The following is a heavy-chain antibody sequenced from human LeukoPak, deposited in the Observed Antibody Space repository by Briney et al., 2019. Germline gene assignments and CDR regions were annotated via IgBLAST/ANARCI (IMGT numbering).Heavy chain of an antibody. D-gene: IGHD3-9*01. CDR1: GFTFSSYS. J-gene: IGHJ4*02. CDR3: ARRDILTGYKGFDY. V-gene: IGHV3-21*04. Sequence: PGGSLRLSCAASGFTFSSYSMNWVRQAPGKGLEWVSSISSSSSYIYYADSVKGRFTISRANSKNTLYLQMNSLRAEDTALYYCARRDILTGYKGFDYWGQGTLVTVSS. CDR2: ISSSSSYI.